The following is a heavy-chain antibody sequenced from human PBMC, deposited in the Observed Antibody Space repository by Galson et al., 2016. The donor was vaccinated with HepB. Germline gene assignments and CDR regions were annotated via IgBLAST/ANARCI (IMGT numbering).Heavy chain of an antibody. D-gene: IGHD2-2*01. V-gene: IGHV3-74*01. CDR1: GFTVSTNY. Sequence: SLRLSCAASGFTVSTNYMNWVRQAPGKGLVWVSRINSDGSSTSYADSVKGRFTISRDNAKNTLYLQMNSLRAEDTAVYFCARAPVTSTTCCYYFDYWGQGTLVTVSS. J-gene: IGHJ4*02. CDR2: INSDGSST. CDR3: ARAPVTSTTCCYYFDY.